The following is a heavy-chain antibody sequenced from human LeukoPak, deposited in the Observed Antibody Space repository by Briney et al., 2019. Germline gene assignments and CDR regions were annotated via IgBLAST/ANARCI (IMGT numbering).Heavy chain of an antibody. Sequence: ASVKVSCKASGYTFTSYGISWVRQAPGQGLEWMGWINPNSGGTNYAQKFQGRVTMTRDTSISPAYMELSRLRSDDTAVYYCARDQAPRMVTFGGPRRWFDPWGQGTLVTVSS. D-gene: IGHD3-16*01. V-gene: IGHV1-2*02. J-gene: IGHJ5*02. CDR2: INPNSGGT. CDR3: ARDQAPRMVTFGGPRRWFDP. CDR1: GYTFTSYG.